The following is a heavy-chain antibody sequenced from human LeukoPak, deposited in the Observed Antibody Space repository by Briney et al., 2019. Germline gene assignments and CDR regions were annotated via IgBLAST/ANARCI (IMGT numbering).Heavy chain of an antibody. CDR1: GFIFSSYW. CDR2: IKQDGSEK. J-gene: IGHJ6*02. CDR3: ARLIVIPGGIDV. Sequence: PGGSLRLSCAASGFIFSSYWMSWVRQAPGKGLEWLANIKQDGSEKYYVDSVKVRFTISRDNAKNSLYLQMNSLRAEDTAVYYCARLIVIPGGIDVWGQGTTITVSS. V-gene: IGHV3-7*03. D-gene: IGHD2/OR15-2a*01.